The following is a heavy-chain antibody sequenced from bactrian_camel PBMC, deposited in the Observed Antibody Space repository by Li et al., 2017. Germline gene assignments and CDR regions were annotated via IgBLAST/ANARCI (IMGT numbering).Heavy chain of an antibody. V-gene: IGHV3S19*01. D-gene: IGHD7*01. CDR1: GYNYNNC. CDR3: ASQNSFWWYAY. Sequence: VQLVESGGGSVQAGESLRLSCVISGYNYNNCLGWFRQAPGKEREGVATIYSGTDTSYYVDSVKGRFTISRDNAKNTLYLQMNSLKSEDTALYYCASQNSFWWYAYWGQGTQVTVS. CDR2: IYSGTDTS. J-gene: IGHJ4*01.